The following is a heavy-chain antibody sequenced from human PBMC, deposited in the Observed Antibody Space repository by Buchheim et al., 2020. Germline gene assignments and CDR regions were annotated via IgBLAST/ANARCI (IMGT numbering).Heavy chain of an antibody. CDR2: IWYDGSNK. V-gene: IGHV3-33*01. D-gene: IGHD3-10*01. Sequence: QVQLVESGGGVVQPGRSLRLSCAASGFTFSSYGMHWVRQAPGKGLEWVAVIWYDGSNKYYADSVKGRFTISRDNSKNTLYLQMTSLRAEDTAVYYCARDLVQGITMVRGVISERYYYGMDVWGQGTT. J-gene: IGHJ6*02. CDR1: GFTFSSYG. CDR3: ARDLVQGITMVRGVISERYYYGMDV.